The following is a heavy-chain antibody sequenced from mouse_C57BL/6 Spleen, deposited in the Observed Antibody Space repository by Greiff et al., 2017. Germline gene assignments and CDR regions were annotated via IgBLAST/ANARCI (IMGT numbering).Heavy chain of an antibody. CDR3: ARDDYDDYFDY. Sequence: VQLQQSGAELVRPGASVKLSCKASGYTFTDYYINWVKQRPGQGLEWIARIYPGSGNTYYNEKFKGKATLTADKASSTAYMQLSSLTSEDSAVYFCARDDYDDYFDYWGQGTTLTVSS. D-gene: IGHD2-4*01. J-gene: IGHJ2*01. CDR1: GYTFTDYY. V-gene: IGHV1-76*01. CDR2: IYPGSGNT.